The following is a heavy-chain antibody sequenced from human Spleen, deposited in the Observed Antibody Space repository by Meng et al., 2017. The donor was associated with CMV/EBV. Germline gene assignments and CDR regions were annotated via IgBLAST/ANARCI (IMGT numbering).Heavy chain of an antibody. V-gene: IGHV5-51*01. CDR2: IYPGDSDT. CDR3: ARLTRLGDIVVVPAVNWFDP. Sequence: GESLKISCKGSGYSFTSYWIGWVRQMPGKGLEWMGIIYPGDSDTRYSPSFQGQVTISADKSISTAYLQWSSLKASDTAMYYCARLTRLGDIVVVPAVNWFDPWGQGTLVTVSS. J-gene: IGHJ5*02. CDR1: GYSFTSYW. D-gene: IGHD2-2*01.